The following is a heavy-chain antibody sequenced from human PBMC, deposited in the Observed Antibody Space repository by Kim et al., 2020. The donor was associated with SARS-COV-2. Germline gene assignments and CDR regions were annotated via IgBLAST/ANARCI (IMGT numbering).Heavy chain of an antibody. CDR1: GFTFSTYS. CDR2: ISVSSSHI. CDR3: ARLGDTSGYY. J-gene: IGHJ4*02. D-gene: IGHD3-22*01. Sequence: GGSLRLSCAASGFTFSTYSMTWVRQAPGKGLEWVSSISVSSSHIYYADSVKGRFTISRDNAKNSPDLQMNSLRAEDTAVYYCARLGDTSGYYWGQGTLVTVSS. V-gene: IGHV3-21*01.